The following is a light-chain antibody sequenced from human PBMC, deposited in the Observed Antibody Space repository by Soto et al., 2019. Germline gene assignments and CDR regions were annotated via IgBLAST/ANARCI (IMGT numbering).Light chain of an antibody. Sequence: QSVLTQPASVSGSPGQSITISCTGTSSDIGGFYYVSWYQHHPGKDPKLMIYQVSNRPSGGSNCFSFHDSVNTASLTISALQAQDQAHYSRSSYSSSSTFYVFGAGTKDTVL. V-gene: IGLV2-14*01. CDR1: SSDIGGFYY. CDR3: SSYSSSSTFYV. J-gene: IGLJ1*01. CDR2: QVS.